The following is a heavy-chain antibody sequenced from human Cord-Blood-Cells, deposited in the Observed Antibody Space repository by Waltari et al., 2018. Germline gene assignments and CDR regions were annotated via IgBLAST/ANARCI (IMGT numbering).Heavy chain of an antibody. Sequence: QVQLVQSGAEVKKPGASVKVSCKASGYTFTSYAMHWVRQAPGQRLEWMGWINAGNGNTKYSQKFQGRVTITRDTSASTAYMELSSLSSEDTAVYYCARVVQVDGDYVYWGQGTMVTVSS. CDR1: GYTFTSYA. CDR3: ARVVQVDGDYVY. V-gene: IGHV1-3*01. CDR2: INAGNGNT. J-gene: IGHJ4*02. D-gene: IGHD4-17*01.